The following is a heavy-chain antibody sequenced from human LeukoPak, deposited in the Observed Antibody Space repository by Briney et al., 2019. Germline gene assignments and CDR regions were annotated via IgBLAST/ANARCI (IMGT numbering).Heavy chain of an antibody. CDR2: IYHSGST. CDR1: GGSISSGGYY. Sequence: KPSQTLSLTCTVSGGSISSGGYYWSWIRQHPGRGPEWIGNIYHSGSTHYNPSLRSRLTTSVDTSKNQFSLRLSSVTAADTAVYYCAREGTNRGMDVWGQGTTVTVSS. V-gene: IGHV4-31*03. CDR3: AREGTNRGMDV. J-gene: IGHJ6*02. D-gene: IGHD2-8*01.